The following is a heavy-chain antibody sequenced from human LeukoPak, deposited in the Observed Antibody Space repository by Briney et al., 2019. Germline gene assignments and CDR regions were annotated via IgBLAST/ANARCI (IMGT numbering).Heavy chain of an antibody. D-gene: IGHD6-13*01. CDR2: IYYSGST. J-gene: IGHJ4*02. CDR1: GGSISSYY. Sequence: SETLSLXCTVSGGSISSYYWSWIRQPPGKGLEWIGYIYYSGSTNYNPSLKSRVTISVDTSKNQFSLKLSSVTAADTAVYYCARDGGYSRDWGQGTLVTASS. V-gene: IGHV4-59*01. CDR3: ARDGGYSRD.